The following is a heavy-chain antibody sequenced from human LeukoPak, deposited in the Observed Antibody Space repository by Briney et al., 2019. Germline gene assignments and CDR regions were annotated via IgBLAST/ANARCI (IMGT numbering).Heavy chain of an antibody. CDR2: IYYSGST. CDR1: GGSISSYY. D-gene: IGHD4-17*01. V-gene: IGHV4-59*08. CDR3: ARSTTVTPDYYYYYGMDV. Sequence: PSETLSLTCTVSGGSISSYYWSWIRQPPGKGLEWIGYIYYSGSTNYNPSLKSRVTISVDTSKNQFSLKLSSVTAADTVAYYCARSTTVTPDYYYYYGMDVWGQGTTVTVSS. J-gene: IGHJ6*02.